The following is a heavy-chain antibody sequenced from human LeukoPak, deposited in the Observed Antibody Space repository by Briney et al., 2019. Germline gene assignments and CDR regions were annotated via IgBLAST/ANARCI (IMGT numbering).Heavy chain of an antibody. CDR1: GFTFSNYA. J-gene: IGHJ4*02. Sequence: PGGSLRLSCAASGFTFSNYAMTWVRQAPGEGLEWASDISGSGSTTYYADSVKGRFTISRDNSKNTLYLQVDSLRAEDTALYYCAKHGRFTGGNSEIDYWGRGILVTVS. D-gene: IGHD4-23*01. V-gene: IGHV3-23*01. CDR3: AKHGRFTGGNSEIDY. CDR2: ISGSGSTT.